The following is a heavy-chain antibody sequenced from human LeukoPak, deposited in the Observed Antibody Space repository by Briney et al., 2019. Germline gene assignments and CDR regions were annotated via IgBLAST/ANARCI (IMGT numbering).Heavy chain of an antibody. J-gene: IGHJ5*02. V-gene: IGHV1-18*01. CDR2: ISAYNGNT. CDR3: ARDRAHCSSTSCCPRGWFDP. Sequence: ASVKVSCKASGYTFTSYGISWVRQAPGQGLEWMGWISAYNGNTNYAQKLQGRATMTTDTSTSTAYMELRSLRSDDTAVYYCARDRAHCSSTSCCPRGWFDPWGQGTLVTVSS. CDR1: GYTFTSYG. D-gene: IGHD2-2*01.